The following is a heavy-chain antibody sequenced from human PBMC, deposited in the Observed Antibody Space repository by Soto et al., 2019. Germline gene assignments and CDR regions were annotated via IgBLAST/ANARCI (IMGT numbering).Heavy chain of an antibody. V-gene: IGHV3-30*18. CDR1: GFTFSSYG. Sequence: QVQLVESGGGVVQPGRSLRLSCAASGFTFSSYGMHWVRQPPGKGLEWVAVISYDGSDNYYADSVKGRFTISRHNSKNPLYLQMNSLRAEDTAVYYCAKVMGVRGVTSGADNWGQGTRVTVSS. CDR2: ISYDGSDN. J-gene: IGHJ4*02. D-gene: IGHD3-10*01. CDR3: AKVMGVRGVTSGADN.